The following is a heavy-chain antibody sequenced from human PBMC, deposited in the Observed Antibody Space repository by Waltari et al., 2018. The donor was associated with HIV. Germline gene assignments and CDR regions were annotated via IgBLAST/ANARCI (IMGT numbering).Heavy chain of an antibody. Sequence: EVQLVESGGGLVQPGGSLRLSCAASRFNFSSYWMHWVRQVPGKGLVWVSRVNGDASSTDYADSVRGRFTISRDNAKNTLYLQSNSLRAEDTAVYYCTRAVFWSGFFTDYFFDYWGQGTPVTVSS. V-gene: IGHV3-74*01. D-gene: IGHD3-3*01. CDR1: RFNFSSYW. CDR2: VNGDASST. J-gene: IGHJ4*02. CDR3: TRAVFWSGFFTDYFFDY.